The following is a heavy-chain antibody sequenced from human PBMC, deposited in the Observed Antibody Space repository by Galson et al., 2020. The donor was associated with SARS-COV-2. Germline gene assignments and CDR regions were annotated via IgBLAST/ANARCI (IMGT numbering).Heavy chain of an antibody. CDR2: TTYHGNIY. CDR3: VRDGGQGVGFDD. V-gene: IGHV4-39*07. CDR1: GASITNSDYH. Sequence: ASETLSLTCSVSGASITNSDYHWGWIRQPPGKGLEWVGSTTYHGNIYYYPPSLERRGSIAVVTSKHRFSLKLSSVTAAGTATYYRVRDGGQGVGFDDWGQGARVTVSS. D-gene: IGHD2-15*01. J-gene: IGHJ4*02.